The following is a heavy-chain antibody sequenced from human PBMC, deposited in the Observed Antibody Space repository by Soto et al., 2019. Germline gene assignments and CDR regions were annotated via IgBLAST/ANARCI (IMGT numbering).Heavy chain of an antibody. CDR2: INWNDDE. CDR1: GFSLTTRAVG. Sequence: QITLKESGPTLVKPTQTLTLTCTFSGFSLTTRAVGVGWIRQAPGKALEWLALINWNDDERYSPSLKDRLTITKDTSKNHVVLTMTNIGPVDTATYYCAHRHDLGGFDIWGQGTAVTVSS. D-gene: IGHD2-15*01. CDR3: AHRHDLGGFDI. J-gene: IGHJ3*02. V-gene: IGHV2-5*01.